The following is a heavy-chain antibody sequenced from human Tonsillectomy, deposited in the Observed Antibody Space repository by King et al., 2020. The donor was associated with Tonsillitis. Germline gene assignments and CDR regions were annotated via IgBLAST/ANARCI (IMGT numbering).Heavy chain of an antibody. CDR3: ARVGGSGWYGVDY. J-gene: IGHJ4*02. CDR2: IYYSGST. V-gene: IGHV4-59*01. CDR1: GGSISSYY. D-gene: IGHD6-19*01. Sequence: HVQLQESGPGLVKPSETLSLTCTVSGGSISSYYWSWLRQPPGKGLEWIGYIYYSGSTNYNPSLKSRVTISVDTSKNQFSLKLSSVTAADTAVYYCARVGGSGWYGVDYWGQGTLVTVSS.